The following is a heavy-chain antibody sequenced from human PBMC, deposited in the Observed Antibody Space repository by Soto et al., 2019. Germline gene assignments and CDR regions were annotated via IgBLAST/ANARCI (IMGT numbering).Heavy chain of an antibody. Sequence: ASVKVSCEASGYTFTGYYMHWVRQAPGQGLEWMGWINPNSGGTNYAQKFQGWVTMTRDTSISTAYMELSRLRSDDTAVYYCARDRLELRRNYYYYYGMDVWGQGTTVTVSS. V-gene: IGHV1-2*04. CDR1: GYTFTGYY. CDR2: INPNSGGT. CDR3: ARDRLELRRNYYYYYGMDV. J-gene: IGHJ6*02. D-gene: IGHD1-7*01.